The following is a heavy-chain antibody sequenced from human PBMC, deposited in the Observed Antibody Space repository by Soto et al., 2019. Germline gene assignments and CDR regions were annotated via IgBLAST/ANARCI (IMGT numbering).Heavy chain of an antibody. J-gene: IGHJ5*02. CDR2: ISYDGSKK. V-gene: IGHV3-30*03. CDR1: GFTFSSYG. CDR3: ARGYTSGYPSNWFDP. Sequence: QVQLVESGGGVVQPGRSLRLSCAASGFTFSSYGMHWVRQAPGKGLEWVAVISYDGSKKYYADSVKGRFTISRDNSKNTLYLQMDSLRDEDTAVYYCARGYTSGYPSNWFDPRGQGTLVTVSS. D-gene: IGHD3-3*01.